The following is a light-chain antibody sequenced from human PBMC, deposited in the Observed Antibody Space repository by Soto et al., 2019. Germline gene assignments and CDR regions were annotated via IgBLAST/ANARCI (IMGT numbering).Light chain of an antibody. J-gene: IGKJ2*01. V-gene: IGKV1-39*01. CDR1: QSISKN. Sequence: DIQMTQSPSTLSASLGDRVTITCRASQSISKNLNWYQQKPGKAPKLLIYAASTLQTGVPSRFSGSGSGTVFTLSISSLQPEDFATYYCQQSYSTPHTFGQGTKVDIK. CDR3: QQSYSTPHT. CDR2: AAS.